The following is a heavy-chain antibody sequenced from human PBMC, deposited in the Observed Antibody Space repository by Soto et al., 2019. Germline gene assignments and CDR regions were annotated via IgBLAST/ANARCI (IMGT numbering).Heavy chain of an antibody. Sequence: GESLKISCKASGYKFTTFWFNWVRQTPGNGLEWLGRIDPTDSFTNYSPPFEGNVTISVDRSISTTYLQWNSLQASDTAIYYCPRPESGGSSEAFDVWGQETKVTLS. J-gene: IGHJ3*01. V-gene: IGHV5-10-1*01. CDR2: IDPTDSFT. D-gene: IGHD2-15*01. CDR3: PRPESGGSSEAFDV. CDR1: GYKFTTFW.